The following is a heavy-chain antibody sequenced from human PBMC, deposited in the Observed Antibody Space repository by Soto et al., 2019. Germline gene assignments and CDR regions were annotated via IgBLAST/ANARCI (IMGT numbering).Heavy chain of an antibody. CDR3: AKALVGEVGATDY. D-gene: IGHD1-26*01. CDR2: ITRTDST. J-gene: IGHJ4*02. CDR1: GFTFSSYA. V-gene: IGHV3-23*01. Sequence: PGGSLRLSCAASGFTFSSYAMRWVRQAPGKGLEWVSAITRTDSTYYADSVKGRFTISRDNSRNTLYLQMNSLGAEDAALYYCAKALVGEVGATDYWGQGTLVTVSS.